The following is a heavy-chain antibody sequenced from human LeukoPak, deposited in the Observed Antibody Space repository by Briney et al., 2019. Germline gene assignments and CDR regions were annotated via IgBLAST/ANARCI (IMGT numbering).Heavy chain of an antibody. V-gene: IGHV3-7*01. J-gene: IGHJ4*02. CDR2: IRPDANDG. Sequence: GGSLRLSCAASGFTFSSHAMSWVRQAPGKGLEWVAIIRPDANDGSYVDSVKGRFTISRDNAKNSLYLQLNSLRAEDTAVYFCARADWGSIDYWGQGALVTVSS. CDR1: GFTFSSHA. D-gene: IGHD7-27*01. CDR3: ARADWGSIDY.